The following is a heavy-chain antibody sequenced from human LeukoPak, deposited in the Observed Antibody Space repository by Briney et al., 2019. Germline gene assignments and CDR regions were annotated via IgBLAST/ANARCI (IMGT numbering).Heavy chain of an antibody. V-gene: IGHV3-7*01. CDR3: ARAARYGDYNYDYYYYMDV. D-gene: IGHD4-17*01. J-gene: IGHJ6*03. Sequence: GGSLRLSCAASGFTFTRYWMSWVRQAPGKGLEWVANIKDDGNEKYYAASVRGRFTISRDNTKNSLYLQANSLRADDTGLYYCARAARYGDYNYDYYYYMDVWGKGTTVTVSS. CDR2: IKDDGNEK. CDR1: GFTFTRYW.